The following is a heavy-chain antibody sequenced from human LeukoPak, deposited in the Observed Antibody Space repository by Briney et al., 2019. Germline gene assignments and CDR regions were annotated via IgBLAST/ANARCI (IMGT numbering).Heavy chain of an antibody. CDR2: INSDGSST. CDR1: GFTVSSNY. Sequence: GGSLRLSCAASGFTVSSNYMSWVRQAPGKGLVWVSRINSDGSSTSYADSVKGRFTISRDNAKNTLYLQMNSLRAEDTAVYYCARDPSGSGSYYYYGMDVWGKGTTVTVSS. V-gene: IGHV3-74*01. CDR3: ARDPSGSGSYYYYGMDV. D-gene: IGHD3-10*01. J-gene: IGHJ6*04.